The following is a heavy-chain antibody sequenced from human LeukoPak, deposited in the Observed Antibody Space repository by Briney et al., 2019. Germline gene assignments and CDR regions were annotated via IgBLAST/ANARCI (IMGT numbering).Heavy chain of an antibody. CDR2: VYKSGHI. CDR3: AASIWRTFIDY. V-gene: IGHV4-59*01. D-gene: IGHD3-3*02. J-gene: IGHJ4*02. CDR1: GDSTTTYY. Sequence: SETLSLTCSVSGDSTTTYYWSWIRQSPGKGLEWLGYVYKSGHIDYNPSLRSRVTVSLDRSKTQVSLRLRSVTAADTAVYFCAASIWRTFIDYWGQGSLLTVSS.